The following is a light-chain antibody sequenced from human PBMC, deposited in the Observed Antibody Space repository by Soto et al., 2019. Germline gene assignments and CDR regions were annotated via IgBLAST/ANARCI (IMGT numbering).Light chain of an antibody. Sequence: EIVLTQSPGTLSLSPGERATLDCRASQSVSSSYLTWYQQKPGQAPRLLIYSASSRATGIPDRFSGSGSGTDFTLTISTPEPEDFAVYYCQQDGSSPYTFGQGTKLEIK. CDR1: QSVSSSY. CDR2: SAS. J-gene: IGKJ2*01. CDR3: QQDGSSPYT. V-gene: IGKV3-20*01.